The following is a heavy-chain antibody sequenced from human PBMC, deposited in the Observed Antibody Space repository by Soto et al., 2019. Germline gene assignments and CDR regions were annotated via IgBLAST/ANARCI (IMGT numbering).Heavy chain of an antibody. Sequence: QVQLVESGGGVVKPWRSLRLSCAASGFTFSSYGMHWVRQAPGQGLAWVAVISYDGSNNYNADSGKGRFTISRDNSMNTLDLQLSSRRAEEGVVYYCEKGLYGMDVWGQGTTVAVSS. J-gene: IGHJ6*02. CDR2: ISYDGSNN. CDR3: EKGLYGMDV. CDR1: GFTFSSYG. V-gene: IGHV3-30*18.